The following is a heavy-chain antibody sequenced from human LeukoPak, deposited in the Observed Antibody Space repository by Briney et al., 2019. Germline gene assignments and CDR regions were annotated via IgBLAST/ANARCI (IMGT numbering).Heavy chain of an antibody. D-gene: IGHD2-8*01. CDR1: GYSFTNYW. J-gene: IGHJ4*02. V-gene: IGHV5-51*01. Sequence: GESLKISCKGSGYSFTNYWIGWMRQMPGKGLEWMGIIYPGDSDTRYSPSFQGQVTTSADKSITTAYLQWSSLKASDAAMYYCARHLGYCTNGVCYTTFDYWGQGTLVTVSS. CDR3: ARHLGYCTNGVCYTTFDY. CDR2: IYPGDSDT.